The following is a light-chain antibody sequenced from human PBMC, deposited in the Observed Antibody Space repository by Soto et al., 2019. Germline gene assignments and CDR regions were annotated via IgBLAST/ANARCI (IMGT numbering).Light chain of an antibody. CDR3: QVWDSTSDQV. CDR1: NIGSKS. CDR2: DDT. Sequence: SYELTQPPSVSVAPGQTATITCGGNNIGSKSVHWYQQRPGQAPVLVIYDDTDRPSGVPERFSGSNSGKMATLTVSRVEAGDEADYYCQVWDSTSDQVFGGGTKVTVL. V-gene: IGLV3-21*02. J-gene: IGLJ3*02.